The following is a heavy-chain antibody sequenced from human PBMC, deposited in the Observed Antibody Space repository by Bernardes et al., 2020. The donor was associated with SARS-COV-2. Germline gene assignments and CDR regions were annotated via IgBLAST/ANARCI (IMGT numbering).Heavy chain of an antibody. Sequence: GGSLRLSCAASGFTFEDYTMHWVRQVPGKGLEWVSLVSWDGSTTNYADSVKGRFIISRDSSGNTVHLQMDSLRKEDTALYYCATERQSLTVFGVGHDAFDFWGQGTMVTVSS. CDR3: ATERQSLTVFGVGHDAFDF. CDR1: GFTFEDYT. CDR2: VSWDGSTT. V-gene: IGHV3-43*01. D-gene: IGHD3-3*01. J-gene: IGHJ3*01.